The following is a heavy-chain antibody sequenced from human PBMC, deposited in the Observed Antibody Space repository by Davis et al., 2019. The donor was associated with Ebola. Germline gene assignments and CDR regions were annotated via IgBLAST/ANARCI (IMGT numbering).Heavy chain of an antibody. CDR3: TTPGGQDSGYDVFDI. D-gene: IGHD5-12*01. J-gene: IGHJ3*02. V-gene: IGHV1-46*03. Sequence: AASVKVSCKASGYTFTRYYLHWVRQAPGQGLEWMGVINPSGGTTNYAQKFQGRVTMTDDTSTSTVYMELSSLRSEDTALYYCTTPGGQDSGYDVFDIWGQGTMVTVSS. CDR2: INPSGGTT. CDR1: GYTFTRYY.